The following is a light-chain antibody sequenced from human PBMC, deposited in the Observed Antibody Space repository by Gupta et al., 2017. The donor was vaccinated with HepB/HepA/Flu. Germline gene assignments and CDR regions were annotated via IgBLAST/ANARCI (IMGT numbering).Light chain of an antibody. CDR1: DVYYL. CDR3: SSYVGQMGV. V-gene: IGLV2-23*01. J-gene: IGLJ3*02. CDR2: ECN. Sequence: SALPPPASVSGSPGQSITLSCTVDVYYLISWYQQHPGKAPKLVSYECNKRPSGVSDCSFGSKSGRNAFPRGAGLQAEDEDYYYCSSYVGQMGVFGGGTKVTVL.